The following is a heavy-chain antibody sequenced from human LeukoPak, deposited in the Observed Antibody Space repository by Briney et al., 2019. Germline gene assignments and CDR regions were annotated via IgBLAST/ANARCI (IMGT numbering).Heavy chain of an antibody. J-gene: IGHJ4*02. V-gene: IGHV3-30*02. Sequence: PGGSLRLSCAASAFSFNTYGMHWVRQAPGKGLQWVAFIRYNANDQYYADSVKGRFTISRDNSKNTVFLQMNSLRPEDTAVYYCARGPDYDILADYFDYWGQGTLVTVSS. D-gene: IGHD3-9*01. CDR3: ARGPDYDILADYFDY. CDR2: IRYNANDQ. CDR1: AFSFNTYG.